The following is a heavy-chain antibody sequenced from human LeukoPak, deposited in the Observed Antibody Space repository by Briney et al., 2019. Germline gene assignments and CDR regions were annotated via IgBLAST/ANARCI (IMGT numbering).Heavy chain of an antibody. J-gene: IGHJ4*02. V-gene: IGHV4-59*01. CDR2: IYYSGST. CDR1: GFTFSDYY. Sequence: GSLRLSCAASGFTFSDYYMSWIWQPPGKGLEWIGYIYYSGSTNYNPSLKSRVTISVDTSKNQFSLKLSSVTAADTAVYYCASCSSTSCYYRGMDYWGQGTLVTVSS. CDR3: ASCSSTSCYYRGMDY. D-gene: IGHD2-2*01.